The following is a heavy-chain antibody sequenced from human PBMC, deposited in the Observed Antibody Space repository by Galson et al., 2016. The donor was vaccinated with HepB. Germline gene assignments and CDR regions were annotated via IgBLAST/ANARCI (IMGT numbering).Heavy chain of an antibody. V-gene: IGHV3-30*18. Sequence: SLRLSCAASGFTFSNSGMHWVRQAPGKGLEWVAVISYDGSNKYYTDSVKGRFTISRDNSKNTLYLQMNSLRAEDTAVYYCAKDSLLLWFGELSLDYWGQGTLVTVSS. CDR1: GFTFSNSG. CDR3: AKDSLLLWFGELSLDY. D-gene: IGHD3-10*01. CDR2: ISYDGSNK. J-gene: IGHJ4*02.